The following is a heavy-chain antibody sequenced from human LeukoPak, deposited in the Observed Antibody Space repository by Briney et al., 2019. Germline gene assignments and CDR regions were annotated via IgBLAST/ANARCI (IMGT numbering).Heavy chain of an antibody. J-gene: IGHJ3*02. V-gene: IGHV4-30-4*01. CDR2: IYYSGST. D-gene: IGHD6-13*01. CDR1: GGSISSGDYY. CDR3: ATRIHSIAAAGTSAFDI. Sequence: SETLXLTCTVSGGSISSGDYYWSWVRQPPGKGLEWIGYIYYSGSTYYNPSLKSRVTISVDTSKNQFSLKLSSVTAADTAVYYCATRIHSIAAAGTSAFDIWGQGTMVTVSS.